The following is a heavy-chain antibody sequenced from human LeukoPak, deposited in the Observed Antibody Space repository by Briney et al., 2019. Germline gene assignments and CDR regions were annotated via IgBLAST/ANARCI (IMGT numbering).Heavy chain of an antibody. Sequence: ASVKVSCKASGYTFTSYTMNWVRQAPRQGLEWMGWINTNTGNPTYAQGFTGRFVFSLDTSVSTAYLQISSLKAEDTAVYYCARGSHTIFGVGYNWFDPWGQGTLVTVSS. CDR2: INTNTGNP. CDR3: ARGSHTIFGVGYNWFDP. D-gene: IGHD3-3*01. V-gene: IGHV7-4-1*02. J-gene: IGHJ5*02. CDR1: GYTFTSYT.